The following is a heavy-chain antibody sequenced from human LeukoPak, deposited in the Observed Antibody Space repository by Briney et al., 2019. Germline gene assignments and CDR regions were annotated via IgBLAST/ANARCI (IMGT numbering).Heavy chain of an antibody. CDR2: ISGSGGST. CDR3: AKGDYYGSGSSGDY. D-gene: IGHD3-10*01. CDR1: GFTFSSYW. Sequence: PGGSLRLSCAASGFTFSSYWMSWVRQAPGKGLEWVSAISGSGGSTYYADSVKGRFTISRDNSKNTLYLQMNSLRAEDTAVYYCAKGDYYGSGSSGDYWGQGTLVTVSS. V-gene: IGHV3-23*01. J-gene: IGHJ4*02.